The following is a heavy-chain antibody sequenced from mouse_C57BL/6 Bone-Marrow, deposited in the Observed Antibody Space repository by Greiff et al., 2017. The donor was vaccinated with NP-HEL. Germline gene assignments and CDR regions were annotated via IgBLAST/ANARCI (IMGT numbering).Heavy chain of an antibody. J-gene: IGHJ1*03. CDR3: ARLFYYGSSYEGWYFDV. CDR1: GYTFTSYW. Sequence: QVQLQQPGAELVRPGTSVKLSCKASGYTFTSYWMHWVKQRPGQVLEWIGVIDPSDSYTNYNQKFKGKATLTVDTSSSTAYMQLSSLTSEDSAVYYCARLFYYGSSYEGWYFDVWGTGTTVTVSS. D-gene: IGHD1-1*01. V-gene: IGHV1-59*01. CDR2: IDPSDSYT.